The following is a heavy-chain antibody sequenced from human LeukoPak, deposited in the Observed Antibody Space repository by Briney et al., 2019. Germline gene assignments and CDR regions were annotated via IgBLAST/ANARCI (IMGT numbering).Heavy chain of an antibody. CDR2: INPSGGST. Sequence: ASVKVSCKASGYTFTSYYMHWVRQAPGQGLEWMGIINPSGGSTSYAQKFQGRVTMTRDMSTSTVYMELSSLRSEDTAVYYCARDVVAPGTAAEEFDYWGQGTLVTVSS. CDR1: GYTFTSYY. D-gene: IGHD6-13*01. CDR3: ARDVVAPGTAAEEFDY. V-gene: IGHV1-46*01. J-gene: IGHJ4*02.